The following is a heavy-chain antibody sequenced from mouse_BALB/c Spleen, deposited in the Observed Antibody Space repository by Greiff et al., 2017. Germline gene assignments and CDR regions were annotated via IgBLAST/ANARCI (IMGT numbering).Heavy chain of an antibody. CDR3: AREGGSAWFAY. CDR2: IWAGGST. CDR1: GFSLTSYG. Sequence: VQLQQSGPGLVAPSQSLSITCTVSGFSLTSYGVHWVRQPPGKGLEWLGVIWAGGSTNYNSALMSRLSISKDNSKSQVFLKMNSLQTDDTAMYYCAREGGSAWFAYWGQGTLVTVSA. D-gene: IGHD1-1*02. V-gene: IGHV2-9*02. J-gene: IGHJ3*01.